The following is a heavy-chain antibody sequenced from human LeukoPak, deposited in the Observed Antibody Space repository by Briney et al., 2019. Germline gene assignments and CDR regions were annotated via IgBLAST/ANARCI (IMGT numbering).Heavy chain of an antibody. CDR3: ARGYCSGGSCYLNSDAFDI. CDR2: IYYSGST. J-gene: IGHJ3*02. D-gene: IGHD2-15*01. Sequence: SQTLSLTCAVSGGSISSGGYYWSWIRQHPGKGLEWIGYIYYSGSTYYNPSLKSRVTISVDTSKNQFSLKLSSVTAADTAVYYCARGYCSGGSCYLNSDAFDIWGQGTMVTVSS. CDR1: GGSISSGGYY. V-gene: IGHV4-31*11.